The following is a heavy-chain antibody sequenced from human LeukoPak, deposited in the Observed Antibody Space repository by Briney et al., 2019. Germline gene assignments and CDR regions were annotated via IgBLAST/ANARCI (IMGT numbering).Heavy chain of an antibody. CDR3: ARDLTYTHCSSTSCYWAFDY. CDR2: ISSSGSTI. CDR1: GFTFSDYY. V-gene: IGHV3-11*04. Sequence: GGSLRLSCAASGFTFSDYYMSWIRQAPGKGLEWVSYISSSGSTIYYADSVKGRFTISRDNAKNSLYLQMNSLRTEDTAVYYCARDLTYTHCSSTSCYWAFDYWGQGTLVTVSS. J-gene: IGHJ4*02. D-gene: IGHD2-2*01.